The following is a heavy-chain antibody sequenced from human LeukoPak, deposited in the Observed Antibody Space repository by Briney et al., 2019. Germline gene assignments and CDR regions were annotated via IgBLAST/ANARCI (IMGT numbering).Heavy chain of an antibody. CDR1: GGSISSYY. Sequence: SETLSLTCTVSGGSISSYYWSWIRQPPGKGLEWIGYIYYSGSTNYNPSLKSRVTISVDTSKNQFSLKLSSVTAADTAVYYCASGSGYYGSGRDFDYWGQGTLVTVSS. V-gene: IGHV4-59*01. J-gene: IGHJ4*02. D-gene: IGHD3-10*01. CDR3: ASGSGYYGSGRDFDY. CDR2: IYYSGST.